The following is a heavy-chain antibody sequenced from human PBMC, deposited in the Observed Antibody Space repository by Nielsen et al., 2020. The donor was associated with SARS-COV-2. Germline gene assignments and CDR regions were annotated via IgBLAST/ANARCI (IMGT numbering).Heavy chain of an antibody. V-gene: IGHV1-2*06. D-gene: IGHD3-9*01. J-gene: IGHJ2*01. CDR3: ARPSSILTAPTGYFDL. Sequence: ASVKVSCKASGYTFTGYYMHWVRQAPGQGLEWMGRINPNSGGTNYAQKFQGRVTMTRDTSISTAYMELSRLRSDDTAMYYCARPSSILTAPTGYFDLWGRGTLVTVSS. CDR2: INPNSGGT. CDR1: GYTFTGYY.